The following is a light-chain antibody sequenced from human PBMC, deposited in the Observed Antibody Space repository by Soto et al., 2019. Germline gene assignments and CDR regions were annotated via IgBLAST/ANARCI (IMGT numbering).Light chain of an antibody. J-gene: IGKJ4*01. CDR3: QPANSFPLT. CDR2: SAS. Sequence: DIQVTQSPSSVSASVGDRVTITCRTSQDVSSWLAWYQQKPGNAPELLIYSASTLQTGVPSRFSGSGAGTDFTLTISSMQPEDFAAYYCQPANSFPLTFGGGTKVEIK. CDR1: QDVSSW. V-gene: IGKV1-12*01.